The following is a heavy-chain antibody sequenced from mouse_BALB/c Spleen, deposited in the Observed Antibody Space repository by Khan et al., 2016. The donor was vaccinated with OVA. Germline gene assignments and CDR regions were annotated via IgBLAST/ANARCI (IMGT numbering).Heavy chain of an antibody. J-gene: IGHJ3*01. CDR1: GYSITSEYA. D-gene: IGHD2-4*01. Sequence: EVQLVETGPGLVKPSQSLSLTCTVTGYSITSEYAWNWIRHFPGNKLEWMGYINSSGNPRYHPSLKSRISITRDTSKNQFFLQLNSVTTEDTATYYCTRKDYYDYDPFPYWGQGTLVTVSA. CDR2: INSSGNP. CDR3: TRKDYYDYDPFPY. V-gene: IGHV3-2*02.